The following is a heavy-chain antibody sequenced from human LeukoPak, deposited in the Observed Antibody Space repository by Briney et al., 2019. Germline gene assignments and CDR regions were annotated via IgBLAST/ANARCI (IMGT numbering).Heavy chain of an antibody. V-gene: IGHV1-69*04. CDR1: GYTFSSYA. CDR3: ARASGIPYYFDY. D-gene: IGHD3-10*01. Sequence: SVKVSCKASGYTFSSYAISWVRQAPGQGLEWMGRIIPILGIASYAQKFQGRVTITADKSTSTVYMELSSLRSEDTAVYYCARASGIPYYFDYWGQGTLVTVSS. CDR2: IIPILGIA. J-gene: IGHJ4*02.